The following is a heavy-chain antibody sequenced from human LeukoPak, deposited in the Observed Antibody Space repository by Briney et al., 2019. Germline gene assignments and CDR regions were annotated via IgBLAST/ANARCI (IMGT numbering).Heavy chain of an antibody. Sequence: GGSLRLSCAASGFTVSSNYMSWVRQAPGKGLEWVSVIYSGGSTYYADSVKGRFTISRDNSKNTLYLQMNSLRADDTAVYYCARSHMSRGGGSCYIDYWGQGTLVTVSS. CDR1: GFTVSSNY. CDR2: IYSGGST. CDR3: ARSHMSRGGGSCYIDY. V-gene: IGHV3-53*01. J-gene: IGHJ4*02. D-gene: IGHD2-15*01.